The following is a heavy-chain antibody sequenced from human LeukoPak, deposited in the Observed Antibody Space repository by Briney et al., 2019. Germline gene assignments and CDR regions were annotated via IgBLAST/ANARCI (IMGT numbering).Heavy chain of an antibody. CDR1: GFTFSSYA. D-gene: IGHD2-2*01. J-gene: IGHJ6*04. CDR2: ISYDGSNK. V-gene: IGHV3-30*04. CDR3: ARAGGHCSSTGCYYYYGMDV. Sequence: GRSLRLSCAASGFTFSSYAMHWVRQGPGKGLEWVAVISYDGSNKYYADSVKGRFTISRDNSKNTLYLQMNSLRAEDTAVYYCARAGGHCSSTGCYYYYGMDVWGKGTTVTVSS.